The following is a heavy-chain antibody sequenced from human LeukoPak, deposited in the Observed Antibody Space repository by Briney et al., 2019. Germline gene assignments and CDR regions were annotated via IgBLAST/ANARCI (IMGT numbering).Heavy chain of an antibody. CDR3: ARHWPDSSSPLDY. CDR2: VYPGDSDT. J-gene: IGHJ4*02. V-gene: IGHV5-51*01. D-gene: IGHD3-22*01. Sequence: GESLKISCKSSGYSFSSYWIAWVRQMPGKAPEWMGIVYPGDSDTRYSPSFQGRVTFSADKSISTAFLQWSSLKASDTAMYFCARHWPDSSSPLDYWGQGTLVIVSS. CDR1: GYSFSSYW.